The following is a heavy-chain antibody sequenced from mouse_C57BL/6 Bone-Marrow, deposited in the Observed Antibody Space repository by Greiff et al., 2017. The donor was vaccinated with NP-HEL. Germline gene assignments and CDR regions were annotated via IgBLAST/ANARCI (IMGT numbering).Heavy chain of an antibody. CDR2: ISSGGSYT. J-gene: IGHJ3*01. CDR1: GFTFSSYG. D-gene: IGHD2-3*01. CDR3: AKHWRWLLLAY. Sequence: DVKLVESGGDLVKPGGSLKLSCAASGFTFSSYGMSWVRQTPDKRLEWVATISSGGSYTYYPDSVKGRFTISRDNAKNTLYLQMSSLKSEDTAMYYCAKHWRWLLLAYWGQGTLVTVSA. V-gene: IGHV5-6*02.